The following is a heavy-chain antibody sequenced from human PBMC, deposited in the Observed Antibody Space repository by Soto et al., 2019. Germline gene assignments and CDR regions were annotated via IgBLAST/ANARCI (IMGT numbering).Heavy chain of an antibody. CDR1: GYTFITYD. Sequence: ASVKVSCKASGYTFITYDINWVRQAPGKGLEWMGGFDPEDGETIYAQKFQGRVTMTEDTSTDTAYMELSSLRSEDTAVYYCATVRSSIAARIWFDPWGQGTLGTSPQ. V-gene: IGHV1-24*01. CDR2: FDPEDGET. J-gene: IGHJ5*02. CDR3: ATVRSSIAARIWFDP. D-gene: IGHD6-6*01.